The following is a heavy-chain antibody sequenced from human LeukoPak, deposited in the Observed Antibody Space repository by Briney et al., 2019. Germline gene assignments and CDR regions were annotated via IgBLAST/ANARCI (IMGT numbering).Heavy chain of an antibody. CDR2: ISLNSGGT. D-gene: IGHD1-26*01. V-gene: IGHV1-2*06. Sequence: ASVKVSCKASGYTFTGYYMHWVRQAPGQGLEWMGRISLNSGGTNYAQKFQGRVTTTRDTSISTAYMELSRLRPDDPAVYYCARVGGSRGNDYWGQGTLVTVSS. CDR1: GYTFTGYY. J-gene: IGHJ4*02. CDR3: ARVGGSRGNDY.